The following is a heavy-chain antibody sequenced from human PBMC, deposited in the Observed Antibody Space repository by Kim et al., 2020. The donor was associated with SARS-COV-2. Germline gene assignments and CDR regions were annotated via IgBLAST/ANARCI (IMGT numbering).Heavy chain of an antibody. CDR2: IDPSDSYT. Sequence: GESLKISCKGSGYSFTSYWISWVRQMPGKGLEWMGRIDPSDSYTNYSPSFQGHVTISADKSISTAYLQWSSLKASDTAMYYCASSKRPPGIAVAGTSYYYYGMDVWGQGTTVTVSS. J-gene: IGHJ6*02. V-gene: IGHV5-10-1*01. CDR3: ASSKRPPGIAVAGTSYYYYGMDV. D-gene: IGHD6-19*01. CDR1: GYSFTSYW.